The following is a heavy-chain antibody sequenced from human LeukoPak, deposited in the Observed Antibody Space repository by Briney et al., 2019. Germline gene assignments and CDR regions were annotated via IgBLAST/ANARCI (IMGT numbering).Heavy chain of an antibody. Sequence: GASVKVSCKASGYTFPNYYVYWVRQAAGHGLEWMGWINPNSGATNYAQKFQGRVTMTRATSISTAYMELNKLRSDDTAVYYCARDAPGYCTTTSCYPHDWGQGTLVTVSS. CDR3: ARDAPGYCTTTSCYPHD. CDR2: INPNSGAT. J-gene: IGHJ4*02. V-gene: IGHV1-2*02. CDR1: GYTFPNYY. D-gene: IGHD2-2*01.